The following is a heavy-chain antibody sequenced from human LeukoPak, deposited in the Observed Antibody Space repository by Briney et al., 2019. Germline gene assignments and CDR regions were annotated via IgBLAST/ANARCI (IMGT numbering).Heavy chain of an antibody. V-gene: IGHV3-48*04. CDR2: ISSSSSTI. J-gene: IGHJ4*02. D-gene: IGHD3-9*01. CDR1: GFTFSSYR. Sequence: GGSLRLSCAASGFTFSSYRMNWVRQAPGEGLEWVSYISSSSSTIYYADSVKGRFTISRDNAKNSLYLQMNSLRAEDTAVYYCAREMRRGDISTGYSKRGYFDYWGQGTLVTVSS. CDR3: AREMRRGDISTGYSKRGYFDY.